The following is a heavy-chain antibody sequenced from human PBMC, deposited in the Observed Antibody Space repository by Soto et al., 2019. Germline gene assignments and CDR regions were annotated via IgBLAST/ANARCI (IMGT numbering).Heavy chain of an antibody. CDR3: AREPYSGVDV. CDR1: GXTLSSYW. V-gene: IGHV3-7*03. CDR2: IKQDGSEK. D-gene: IGHD5-12*01. J-gene: IGHJ6*02. Sequence: LRLSFAACGXTLSSYWMSWVRQAPGKGLEWVANIKQDGSEKYYVDSVKGRFTISRDNAKNSLYLQMNSLRAEDTAVYYCAREPYSGVDVWGQGTTVTVSS.